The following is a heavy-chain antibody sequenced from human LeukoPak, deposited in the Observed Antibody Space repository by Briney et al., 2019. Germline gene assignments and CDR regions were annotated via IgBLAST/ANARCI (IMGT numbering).Heavy chain of an antibody. CDR2: IKSKTDGGTT. D-gene: IGHD6-13*01. Sequence: GGSLRLSCAASGFTFSNAWMSWVRQAPGKGLEWVGRIKSKTDGGTTDYAAPVKGRFTISRDDSKNTLYLQMNSLKTEDTAVYYCTTDLRYSCGWYGYRFDYWGQGTLVTVSS. CDR1: GFTFSNAW. CDR3: TTDLRYSCGWYGYRFDY. V-gene: IGHV3-15*01. J-gene: IGHJ4*02.